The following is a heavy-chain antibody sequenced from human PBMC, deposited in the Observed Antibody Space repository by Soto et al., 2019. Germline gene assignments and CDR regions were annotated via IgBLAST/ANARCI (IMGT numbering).Heavy chain of an antibody. D-gene: IGHD1-26*01. Sequence: QVQLVQSGAEVKKPGSSVKVSCKASGGTFSSYTISWVRQAPGQGLEWMGRIIPILGIANYAQKFQGRVTITADKSTSTAYMELSSLGSEDTAVYYWARGRGGSAGWFDPWGEGTVVTVSS. V-gene: IGHV1-69*02. CDR2: IIPILGIA. CDR1: GGTFSSYT. CDR3: ARGRGGSAGWFDP. J-gene: IGHJ5*02.